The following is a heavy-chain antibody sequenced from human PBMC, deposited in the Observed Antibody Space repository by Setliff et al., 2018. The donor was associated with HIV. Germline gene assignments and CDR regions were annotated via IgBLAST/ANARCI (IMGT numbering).Heavy chain of an antibody. V-gene: IGHV4-39*07. CDR2: IYYSGST. Sequence: TLSLTCTVSGETIRNGFYYWHWMRQPPGKGLEWIGSIYYSGSTHYKSSLKSRVTISVDTSKNQFSLRLSSVTAADTAVYYCARGGGPDTNFDSWGRGTLVTVSS. CDR3: ARGGGPDTNFDS. CDR1: GETIRNGFYY. J-gene: IGHJ4*02.